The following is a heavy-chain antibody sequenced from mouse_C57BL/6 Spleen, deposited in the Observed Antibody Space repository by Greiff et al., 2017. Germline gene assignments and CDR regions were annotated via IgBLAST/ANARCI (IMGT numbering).Heavy chain of an antibody. CDR3: ARGDSTGYYAMDY. V-gene: IGHV1-69*01. D-gene: IGHD3-2*02. J-gene: IGHJ4*01. CDR2: IDPSDSYT. Sequence: QVQLQQPGAELVMPGASVKLSCKASGYTFTSYWMHWVKQRPGHGLEWIGEIDPSDSYTNYNQKFKGKSTLTVDKSSSTAYMQLSSLTSEDSAVYYCARGDSTGYYAMDYWGQGTSVTVSS. CDR1: GYTFTSYW.